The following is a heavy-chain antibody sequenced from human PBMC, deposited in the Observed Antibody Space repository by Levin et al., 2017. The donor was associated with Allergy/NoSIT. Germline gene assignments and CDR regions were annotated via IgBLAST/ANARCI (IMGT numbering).Heavy chain of an antibody. V-gene: IGHV4-30-4*01. CDR3: GRGNRGIDY. J-gene: IGHJ4*02. CDR1: GGSLSSGDYY. Sequence: SETLSLTCTVSGGSLSSGDYYWSWIRQPPGKGLEWIGYIYHTGATYYHPSLKTRLTMSVDTSKNQFSLNLNSVTVADTAVYYCGRGNRGIDYWGQGTLVTVSS. CDR2: IYHTGAT.